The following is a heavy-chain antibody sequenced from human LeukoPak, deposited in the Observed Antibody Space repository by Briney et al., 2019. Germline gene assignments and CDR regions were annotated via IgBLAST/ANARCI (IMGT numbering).Heavy chain of an antibody. Sequence: GESLKISCKGSGYSFTSYWIGWVRQMPGKGLEWMGIIYPGDSDTSYSPSFQGQVTISADKSISTAYLQWSSLKASDTAMYYCAREGYSSGWSMTDYYGMDVWGQGTTVTVSS. V-gene: IGHV5-51*01. CDR2: IYPGDSDT. D-gene: IGHD6-19*01. CDR1: GYSFTSYW. J-gene: IGHJ6*02. CDR3: AREGYSSGWSMTDYYGMDV.